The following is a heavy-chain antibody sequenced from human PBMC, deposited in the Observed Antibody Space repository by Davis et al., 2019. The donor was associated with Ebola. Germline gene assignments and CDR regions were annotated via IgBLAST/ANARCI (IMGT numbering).Heavy chain of an antibody. Sequence: PSETLSLTCAVYGGSFSGYYWSWVRQAPGKGLEWVANIKQDGSEKYYVDSVKGRFTISRDNAKNSLYLQMNSLRAEDTAVYYCARARTYYDFWSGYYGFDYWGQGTLVTVSS. D-gene: IGHD3-3*01. CDR1: GGSFSGYY. CDR3: ARARTYYDFWSGYYGFDY. V-gene: IGHV3-7*01. CDR2: IKQDGSEK. J-gene: IGHJ4*02.